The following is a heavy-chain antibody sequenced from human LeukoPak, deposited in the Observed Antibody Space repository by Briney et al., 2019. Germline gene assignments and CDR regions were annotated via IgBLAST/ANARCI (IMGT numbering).Heavy chain of an antibody. V-gene: IGHV3-30*03. J-gene: IGHJ5*02. CDR1: GFTFNNYG. CDR3: ARDMIGFDYYGSGSYDP. D-gene: IGHD3-10*01. CDR2: ISYDGSNK. Sequence: PGGSLRLSCAASGFTFNNYGMHWVRQAPGKGLEWVAVISYDGSNKYYADSVKGRFTISRDNSKNTLYLQMNSLRAEDTAVYYCARDMIGFDYYGSGSYDPWGQGTLVTVSS.